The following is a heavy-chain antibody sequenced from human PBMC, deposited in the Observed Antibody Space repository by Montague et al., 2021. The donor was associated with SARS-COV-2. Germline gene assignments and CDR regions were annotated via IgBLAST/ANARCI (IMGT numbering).Heavy chain of an antibody. D-gene: IGHD3-10*01. V-gene: IGHV4-39*01. Sequence: SETLSLTCTVSGGSISSSTYYWGWIRQPPGKGLEWIGSMYYSGSTYYNPSLKSRVTISVDTSKKQFSLKLSSVTAADTAVYYCAGQPRNYYDSWGYWALGDYWGQGTPVTVSS. CDR1: GGSISSSTYY. CDR3: AGQPRNYYDSWGYWALGDY. J-gene: IGHJ4*02. CDR2: MYYSGST.